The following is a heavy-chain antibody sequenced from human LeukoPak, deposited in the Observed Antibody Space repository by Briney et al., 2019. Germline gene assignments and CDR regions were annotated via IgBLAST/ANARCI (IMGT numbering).Heavy chain of an antibody. CDR3: ARHSPSMWLGELSEPRA. CDR2: IYYSGST. Sequence: PSETLSLTCTVSGGSISSSSYYWGWIRQPPGKGLEWIGSIYYSGSTYYNPSLKSRVTISVDTSKNQFSLKLTSVTAADTAVYYCARHSPSMWLGELSEPRAWGQGTLVTVSS. D-gene: IGHD3-16*02. J-gene: IGHJ4*02. CDR1: GGSISSSSYY. V-gene: IGHV4-39*01.